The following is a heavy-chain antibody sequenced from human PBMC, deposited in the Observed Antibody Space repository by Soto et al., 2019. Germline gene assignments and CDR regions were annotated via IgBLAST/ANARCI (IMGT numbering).Heavy chain of an antibody. CDR3: ARDGGPGYSYGYLTRGLDYYYGMDV. Sequence: GGSLRLSCAASGITFSSYSMNWVRQAPGKGLEWVSYISSSSSTIYYADSVKGRFTISRDNAKNSLYLQMNSLRDEDTAVYYCARDGGPGYSYGYLTRGLDYYYGMDVWGQGTTVTVSS. V-gene: IGHV3-48*02. D-gene: IGHD5-18*01. CDR1: GITFSSYS. J-gene: IGHJ6*02. CDR2: ISSSSSTI.